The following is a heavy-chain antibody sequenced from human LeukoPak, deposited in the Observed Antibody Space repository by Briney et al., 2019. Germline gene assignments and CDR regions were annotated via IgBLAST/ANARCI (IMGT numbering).Heavy chain of an antibody. CDR1: GGSISTYY. D-gene: IGHD5-18*01. CDR3: ASSPPADTAMDYYFDY. J-gene: IGHJ4*02. Sequence: SETLSLTCTVSGGSISTYYWNWIRQPPGKGLELIGYIYYSGTTNYNPSLKSRVSMSVDTSKNQFSLKLSSVTAADTAVYYCASSPPADTAMDYYFDYWGQGTLVTVSS. V-gene: IGHV4-59*01. CDR2: IYYSGTT.